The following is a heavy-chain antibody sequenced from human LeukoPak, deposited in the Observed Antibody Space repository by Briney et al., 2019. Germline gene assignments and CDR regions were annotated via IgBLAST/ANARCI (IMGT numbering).Heavy chain of an antibody. CDR1: GGSISSSSYY. Sequence: SDTLSLTCTVSGGSISSSSYYWGWIRQPPGKGLEWIGSIYYSGSTYYNPSLKSRVTISVDTSKNQFSLKLSSVTAADTAVCYCARAGLGTYYGTYYFDYWGQGTLVTVSS. V-gene: IGHV4-39*01. CDR3: ARAGLGTYYGTYYFDY. D-gene: IGHD1-26*01. J-gene: IGHJ4*02. CDR2: IYYSGST.